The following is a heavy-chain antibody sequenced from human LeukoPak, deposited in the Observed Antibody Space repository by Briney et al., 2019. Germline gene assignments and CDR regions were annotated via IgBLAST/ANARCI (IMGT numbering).Heavy chain of an antibody. V-gene: IGHV4-59*01. J-gene: IGHJ6*03. CDR3: ARAPNTGNDYYYHLDV. Sequence: PSETLSLTCTVSRGSIISSYYWSWIRQPPGRGLEWIGYTYRSGSTNYNPSLRSRVTISVDTSKKQFSLKLRSVTAADTAVYYCARAPNTGNDYYYHLDVWGKGTTVTVSS. D-gene: IGHD1-14*01. CDR2: TYRSGST. CDR1: RGSIISSYY.